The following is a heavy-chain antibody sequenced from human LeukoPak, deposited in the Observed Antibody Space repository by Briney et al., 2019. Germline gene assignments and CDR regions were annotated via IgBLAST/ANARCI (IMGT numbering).Heavy chain of an antibody. Sequence: SETLSLTCTVSGGSISSGGYYWSWIRQHPGKGLEWIGYIYYSGSTYYNPSLKSRVTISVGTSKNQFSLKLSSVTAADTAVYYCARYRLVEYYFDYWGQGTLVTVSS. CDR1: GGSISSGGYY. V-gene: IGHV4-31*03. CDR2: IYYSGST. CDR3: ARYRLVEYYFDY. J-gene: IGHJ4*02. D-gene: IGHD3-9*01.